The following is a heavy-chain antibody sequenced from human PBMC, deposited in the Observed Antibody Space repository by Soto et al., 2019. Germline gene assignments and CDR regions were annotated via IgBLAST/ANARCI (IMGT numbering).Heavy chain of an antibody. V-gene: IGHV4-30-4*02. CDR1: GGSISSGDYY. J-gene: IGHJ4*02. CDR2: IYYSGST. D-gene: IGHD2-2*01. Sequence: SETLSVTCTVSGGSISSGDYYWSWIRQPPGKGLEWIGYIYYSGSTYYNPSLKSRVSISVDTSKNQFSLRLSSVTAADTAVYYCARNGVPAAVHFDYWGQGTLVTVSS. CDR3: ARNGVPAAVHFDY.